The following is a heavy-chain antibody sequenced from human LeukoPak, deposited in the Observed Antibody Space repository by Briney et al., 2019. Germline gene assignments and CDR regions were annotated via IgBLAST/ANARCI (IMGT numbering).Heavy chain of an antibody. V-gene: IGHV1-2*06. CDR1: GYTFTGYY. Sequence: ASVKVSCKASGYTFTGYYLHWVRQAPGQGPEWMGQMNPNSGGTNYAQKFQGRVTMTRYTSISTAYMELPRLRSDDTAVYYCARDSPIRGTIYGFDIWGQGTMDTVSS. CDR3: ARDSPIRGTIYGFDI. CDR2: MNPNSGGT. J-gene: IGHJ3*02. D-gene: IGHD3-10*01.